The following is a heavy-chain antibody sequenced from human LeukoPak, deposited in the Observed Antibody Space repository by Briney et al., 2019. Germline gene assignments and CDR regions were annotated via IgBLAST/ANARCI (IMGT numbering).Heavy chain of an antibody. Sequence: SQTLSLTCTVSGGSISSGDYYWSWIRQPPGKGLEWIGYIYYSGSTYYNPSLKSRVTISVDTSKNQFSLKLSSVTAADTAVYYCASGARALLWGVFDYWGQGTLVTVSS. CDR1: GGSISSGDYY. D-gene: IGHD3-10*01. CDR3: ASGARALLWGVFDY. V-gene: IGHV4-30-4*01. J-gene: IGHJ4*02. CDR2: IYYSGST.